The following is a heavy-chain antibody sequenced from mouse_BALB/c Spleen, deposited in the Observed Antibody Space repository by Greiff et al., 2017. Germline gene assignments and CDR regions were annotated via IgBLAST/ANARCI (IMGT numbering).Heavy chain of an antibody. CDR1: GYTFTSYW. CDR3: ARSYYGSSYPAWFAY. V-gene: IGHV1-87*01. J-gene: IGHJ3*01. D-gene: IGHD1-1*01. CDR2: INPGDGDT. Sequence: VKVVESGAELARPGASVKLSCKASGYTFTSYWMQWVKQRPGQGLEWIGAINPGDGDTRYTQKFKGKATLTADKSSSTAYMQLSSLASEDSAVYYCARSYYGSSYPAWFAYWGQGTLVTVSA.